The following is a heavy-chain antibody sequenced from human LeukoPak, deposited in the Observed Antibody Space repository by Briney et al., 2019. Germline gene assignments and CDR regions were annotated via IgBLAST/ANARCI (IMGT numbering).Heavy chain of an antibody. Sequence: GGSLRLSCAASGFTVSSNYMSWVRQAPGKGLVWVSHINSDGSSTNYADSVKGRFTISRDNAKSTLYLQMNSLRAEDTAMYYCARGLGYCSSSSCYAWGYWGQGTLVTVSS. CDR2: INSDGSST. CDR3: ARGLGYCSSSSCYAWGY. D-gene: IGHD2-2*01. V-gene: IGHV3-74*01. CDR1: GFTVSSNY. J-gene: IGHJ4*02.